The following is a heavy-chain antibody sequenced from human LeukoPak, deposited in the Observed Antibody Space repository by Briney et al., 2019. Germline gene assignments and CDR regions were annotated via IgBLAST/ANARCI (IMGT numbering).Heavy chain of an antibody. CDR2: IRYDGSNK. J-gene: IGHJ4*02. V-gene: IGHV3-30*02. Sequence: PGGSLRLSCAASGFTFSSYGMHWVRQAPGKGLEWVAFIRYDGSNKYYADSVKGRFTISRDNSKNTLYLQMNSLRAEDTAVYYCAKDLNEYYYDSSGYYPGDYWGQGTLVTVSS. CDR3: AKDLNEYYYDSSGYYPGDY. D-gene: IGHD3-22*01. CDR1: GFTFSSYG.